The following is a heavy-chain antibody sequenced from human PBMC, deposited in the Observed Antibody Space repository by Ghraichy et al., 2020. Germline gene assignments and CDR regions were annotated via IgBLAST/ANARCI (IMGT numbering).Heavy chain of an antibody. CDR1: GGSFSGYY. CDR3: ARRNYYYDSSGYYMGNYYYYMDV. J-gene: IGHJ6*03. V-gene: IGHV4-34*01. D-gene: IGHD3-22*01. CDR2: INHSGST. Sequence: SETLSLTCAVYGGSFSGYYWSWIRQPPGKGLEWIGEINHSGSTNYNPSLKSRVTISVDTSKNQFSLKLSSVTAADTAVYYCARRNYYYDSSGYYMGNYYYYMDVWGKGTTVTVSS.